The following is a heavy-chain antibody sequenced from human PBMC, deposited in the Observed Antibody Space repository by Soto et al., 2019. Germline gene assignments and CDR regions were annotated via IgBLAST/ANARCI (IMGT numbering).Heavy chain of an antibody. CDR2: INAGNGNT. CDR3: ARSIVVVTALDY. V-gene: IGHV1-3*01. D-gene: IGHD2-21*02. CDR1: GFTFTSYA. J-gene: IGHJ4*02. Sequence: ASVKVSCKASGFTFTSYAMHWVRQAPGQRLEWMGWINAGNGNTKYSQRFQGRVTITRDTSASTAYMELSSLRSEDTAVYYCARSIVVVTALDYWGQGTLVTVSS.